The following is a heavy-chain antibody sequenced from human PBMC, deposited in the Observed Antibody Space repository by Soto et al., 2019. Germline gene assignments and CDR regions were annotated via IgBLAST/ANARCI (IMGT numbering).Heavy chain of an antibody. CDR3: AKTESFNGYYNAFDS. CDR2: ISGGGGST. J-gene: IGHJ4*02. Sequence: GGSLRLSCAAPGFSFGGYAVTWVRQAPGKGLEWVSAISGGGGSTYYADSVKGRFTISRDNSKNTVYLQMNSLRAGDTALYYCAKTESFNGYYNAFDSWGQGTRVTVSS. D-gene: IGHD3-9*01. CDR1: GFSFGGYA. V-gene: IGHV3-23*01.